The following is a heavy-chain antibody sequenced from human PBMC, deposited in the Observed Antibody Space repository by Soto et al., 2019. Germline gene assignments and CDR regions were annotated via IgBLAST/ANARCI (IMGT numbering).Heavy chain of an antibody. CDR2: INHSGST. V-gene: IGHV4-34*01. J-gene: IGHJ4*02. CDR3: ARVRLAAAGIFDY. D-gene: IGHD6-13*01. Sequence: PSETLSLTCAVYGGSFSGYYWSWIRQPPGKGLEWIGEINHSGSTNYNPSLKSRVTISVDTSKNQFSLKLSSVTAADTAVYYCARVRLAAAGIFDYWGQGTLVTVSS. CDR1: GGSFSGYY.